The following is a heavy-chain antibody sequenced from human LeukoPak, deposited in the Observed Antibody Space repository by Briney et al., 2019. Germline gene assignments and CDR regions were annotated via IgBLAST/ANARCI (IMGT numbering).Heavy chain of an antibody. D-gene: IGHD3-9*01. J-gene: IGHJ4*02. CDR2: MNPNSGNT. CDR1: GYTFTSYD. CDR3: ARTLGGYDILTGYGY. Sequence: GASVKVSCKASGYTFTSYDINWVRQATGQGLEWMGWMNPNSGNTGYAQKFQGRVTMTRNTSISTAYMELSSLRSGDTAVYYCARTLGGYDILTGYGYWGQGTLVTVSS. V-gene: IGHV1-8*01.